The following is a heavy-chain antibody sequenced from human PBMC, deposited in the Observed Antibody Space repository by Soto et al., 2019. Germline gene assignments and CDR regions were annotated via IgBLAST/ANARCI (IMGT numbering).Heavy chain of an antibody. D-gene: IGHD2-15*01. J-gene: IGHJ6*02. CDR3: ARGNILFRAPFFYYCLVA. CDR2: IIPILRTP. CDR1: GDTFDDYG. V-gene: IGHV1-69*01. Sequence: SVNRSCKASGDTFDDYGITWVRQAPGQGLEWMGEIIPILRTPDYAPKFQGRLTITADERTTTGYMELRSLKSEDTAIYYCARGNILFRAPFFYYCLVALGHGPTVNV.